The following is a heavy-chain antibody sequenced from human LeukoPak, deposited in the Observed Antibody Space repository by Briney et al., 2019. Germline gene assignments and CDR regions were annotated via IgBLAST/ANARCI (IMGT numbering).Heavy chain of an antibody. V-gene: IGHV3-48*04. J-gene: IGHJ5*02. Sequence: GGSLRLSCAASGFTFSSYSMNWVRQAPGKGLEWVSYISNSSSTIYYADSVKGRFTISRDNAKNSLYLQMNSLRAEDTAVYYCARDHCSSTSCFPGLWFDPWGQGTLVTVSS. D-gene: IGHD2-2*01. CDR1: GFTFSSYS. CDR3: ARDHCSSTSCFPGLWFDP. CDR2: ISNSSSTI.